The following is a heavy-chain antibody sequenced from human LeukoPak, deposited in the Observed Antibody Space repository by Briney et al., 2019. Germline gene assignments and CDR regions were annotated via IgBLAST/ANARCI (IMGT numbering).Heavy chain of an antibody. CDR1: GFTFSSYS. Sequence: GGSLRLSCTASGFTFSSYSMNWVRQAPGKGLEWVSFITSSSSYIYYADSVKGRFTISRDNAKNSLYLQMNSLRAEDTAVYYCARVSISGSYSLFDYWGQGTLVTVSS. CDR3: ARVSISGSYSLFDY. J-gene: IGHJ4*02. V-gene: IGHV3-21*01. D-gene: IGHD3-10*01. CDR2: ITSSSSYI.